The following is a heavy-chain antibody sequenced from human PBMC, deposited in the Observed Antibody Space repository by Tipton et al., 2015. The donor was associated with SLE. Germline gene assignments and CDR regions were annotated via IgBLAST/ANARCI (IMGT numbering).Heavy chain of an antibody. J-gene: IGHJ2*01. CDR3: AVNWGAWYFDL. CDR2: IYYSGST. Sequence: TLSLTCTVSGGSISSSSYYWGWIRQPPGKGLEWIGSIYYSGSTYYNPSLKSRVTISVDTSKNQFSLKLSPVTAADTAVYYCAVNWGAWYFDLWGRGTLVTVSS. D-gene: IGHD7-27*01. V-gene: IGHV4-39*07. CDR1: GGSISSSSYY.